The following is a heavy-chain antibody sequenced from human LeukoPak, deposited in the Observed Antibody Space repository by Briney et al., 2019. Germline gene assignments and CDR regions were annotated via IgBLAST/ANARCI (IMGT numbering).Heavy chain of an antibody. CDR3: TRGGNYQHFDY. Sequence: GGSLRLSCTASGFTFGDYAMTWVRQAPGKGLEWVGFIRRKPYGGTTEYAASVKGRFTISRDDSKSIAYLQMNSLKIEDTAVYYCTRGGNYQHFDYWGQGTLVTVSS. V-gene: IGHV3-49*04. D-gene: IGHD1-26*01. CDR2: IRRKPYGGTT. CDR1: GFTFGDYA. J-gene: IGHJ4*02.